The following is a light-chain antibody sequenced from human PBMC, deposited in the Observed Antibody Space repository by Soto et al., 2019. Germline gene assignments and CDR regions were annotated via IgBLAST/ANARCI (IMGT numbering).Light chain of an antibody. Sequence: QSALTQPASVSGSPGQSITISCTGTSSDVGFHNFVSWYQQHPGKAPKLVIYDVTNRPSGVPDRFSGSKSGNTASLTISGLQAEDEADYYCISCTSDNSYVFAPGTKVIVL. CDR1: SSDVGFHNF. J-gene: IGLJ1*01. CDR3: ISCTSDNSYV. CDR2: DVT. V-gene: IGLV2-14*03.